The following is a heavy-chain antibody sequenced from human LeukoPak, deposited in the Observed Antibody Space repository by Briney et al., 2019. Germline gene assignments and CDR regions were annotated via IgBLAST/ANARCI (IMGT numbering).Heavy chain of an antibody. J-gene: IGHJ3*02. CDR2: INPSGGST. Sequence: ASVKVSCKASGYTFTSYYMHWVRQAPGQGLEWMGIINPSGGSTSYAQKFQGRVTMTRDTSISTAYMELSRLRSDDTAVYYCARDLRIFGVVIIGAFDIWGQGTMVTVSS. D-gene: IGHD3-3*01. V-gene: IGHV1-46*01. CDR1: GYTFTSYY. CDR3: ARDLRIFGVVIIGAFDI.